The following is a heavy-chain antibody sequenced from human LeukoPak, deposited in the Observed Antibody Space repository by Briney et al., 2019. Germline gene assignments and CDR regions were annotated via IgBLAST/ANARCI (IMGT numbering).Heavy chain of an antibody. CDR3: AREVVAAPYYFDY. Sequence: SVKVSCKASGGTFSSYAISWVRQAPGQGLEWMGEIIPIFGTANYAQKFQGRVTITTDESTSTAYMELSSLRSEDTAVYYCAREVVAAPYYFDYWGQGTLVTVSS. V-gene: IGHV1-69*05. D-gene: IGHD2-15*01. J-gene: IGHJ4*02. CDR1: GGTFSSYA. CDR2: IIPIFGTA.